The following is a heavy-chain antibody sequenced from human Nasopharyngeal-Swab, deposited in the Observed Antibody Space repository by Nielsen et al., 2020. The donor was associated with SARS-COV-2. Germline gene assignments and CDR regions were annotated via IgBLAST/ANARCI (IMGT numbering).Heavy chain of an antibody. J-gene: IGHJ3*02. V-gene: IGHV4-31*03. Sequence: SETLSLTCTVSDGSISSGGYYWSWIRQHPGKGLEWIGYIYYSGSTYYNPSLKSRVTISVDTSKNQFSLKLSSVTAADTAVYYCAREIFMVRGVITVKGAFDIWGQGTMVTVSS. D-gene: IGHD3-10*01. CDR3: AREIFMVRGVITVKGAFDI. CDR1: DGSISSGGYY. CDR2: IYYSGST.